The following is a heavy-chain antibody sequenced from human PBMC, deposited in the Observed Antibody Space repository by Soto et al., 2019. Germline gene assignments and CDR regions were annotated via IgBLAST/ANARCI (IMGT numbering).Heavy chain of an antibody. D-gene: IGHD5-18*01. CDR3: ARGGGDSYMRDGYYYYGMDV. J-gene: IGHJ6*02. Sequence: GASVKVSCKASGGTFSSYAISWVRQAPGQGLEWMGGIIPIFGTANYAQKFQGRVTITADESTSTAYMELSSLRSEDTAVYYCARGGGDSYMRDGYYYYGMDVWGQGTTVTVSS. CDR2: IIPIFGTA. V-gene: IGHV1-69*13. CDR1: GGTFSSYA.